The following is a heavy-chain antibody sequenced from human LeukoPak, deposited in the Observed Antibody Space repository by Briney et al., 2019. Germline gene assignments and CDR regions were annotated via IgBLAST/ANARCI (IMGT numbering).Heavy chain of an antibody. V-gene: IGHV3-11*01. CDR1: GFTFSDTY. J-gene: IGHJ4*02. D-gene: IGHD5-24*01. CDR2: ISANGDDI. CDR3: VRHDGTY. Sequence: PGGSLRLSCAASGFTFSDTYMTWIRQAPGKGLEWLSYISANGDDIEYADSLKGRFSISRDNAKNSLYLQMNSLRVDDTAVYYCVRHDGTYWGQGTLVIVSS.